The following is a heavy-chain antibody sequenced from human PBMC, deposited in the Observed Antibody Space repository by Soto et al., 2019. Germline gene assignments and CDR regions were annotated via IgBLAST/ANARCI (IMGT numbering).Heavy chain of an antibody. V-gene: IGHV3-74*01. CDR1: TFTFSSYW. CDR2: INTGGTTT. J-gene: IGHJ4*02. Sequence: EVQLVESGGGLVQPGGSLRLSCAASTFTFSSYWMHWVRQAPGQGLVWVSRINTGGTTTTYADSVKGRFTTSRDNAANTLYLQMNSLRAEDTAVYYCASVPTGKFGGWNYWGQGTLVTVSS. D-gene: IGHD2-15*01. CDR3: ASVPTGKFGGWNY.